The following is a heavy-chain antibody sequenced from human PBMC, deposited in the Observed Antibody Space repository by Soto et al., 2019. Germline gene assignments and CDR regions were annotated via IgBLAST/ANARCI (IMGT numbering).Heavy chain of an antibody. CDR2: ITGNGGT. CDR3: AKDAPGSGWLSDY. CDR1: GFTFSIYA. D-gene: IGHD3-22*01. J-gene: IGHJ4*02. Sequence: EVQLLESGGGLVQPGGSLRLSCAASGFTFSIYAMSWVRQAPGKGLEWVSTITGNGGTSYADFVRGRFTISRDNSKNTLYLQMNSLRAEDTAVYYCAKDAPGSGWLSDYWGQGTLVTVSS. V-gene: IGHV3-23*01.